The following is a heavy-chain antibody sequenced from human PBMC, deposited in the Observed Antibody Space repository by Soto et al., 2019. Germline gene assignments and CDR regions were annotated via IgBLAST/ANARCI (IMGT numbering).Heavy chain of an antibody. CDR1: GFTFSSYA. CDR2: ISGSGGST. V-gene: IGHV3-23*01. J-gene: IGHJ4*02. D-gene: IGHD3-16*02. Sequence: GGSLRLSCAASGFTFSSYAMSWVRQAPGKGLEWVSAISGSGGSTYYADSVKGRFTISRDNSKNTLYLQMNSLRAEDTAVYYCAKPPGDYDYVWGSYRSPPFDYWGQGTLVTVSS. CDR3: AKPPGDYDYVWGSYRSPPFDY.